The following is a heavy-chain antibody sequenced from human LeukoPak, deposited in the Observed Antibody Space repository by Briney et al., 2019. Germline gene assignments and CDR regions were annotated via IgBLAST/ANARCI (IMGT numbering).Heavy chain of an antibody. V-gene: IGHV3-30*18. J-gene: IGHJ4*02. CDR1: GFTFSSYG. D-gene: IGHD6-13*01. CDR3: AKLRLAAAGDY. Sequence: GGSLRLSCAASGFTFSSYGMHWVRQAPGKGLEWVAVISYDGSNKYYADSVKGRFTISRDNSKNTLYLQMNSLRAEDTAVYYCAKLRLAAAGDYWGQGTLVTVSS. CDR2: ISYDGSNK.